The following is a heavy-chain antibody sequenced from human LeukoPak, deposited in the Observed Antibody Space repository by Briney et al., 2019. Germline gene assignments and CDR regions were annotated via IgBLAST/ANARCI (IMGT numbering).Heavy chain of an antibody. J-gene: IGHJ5*02. Sequence: SQTLSLTCAISGDSVSSNSVAWNWIRQSPSRGLEWLGRTYYRSKWYNEYAVSVKSRITINADTSKNQFSLQLNSVTPEDTAVYYCARVKAAGILTPNNWFDPWGQGTLVTVSS. V-gene: IGHV6-1*01. CDR1: GDSVSSNSVA. CDR2: TYYRSKWYN. CDR3: ARVKAAGILTPNNWFDP. D-gene: IGHD6-13*01.